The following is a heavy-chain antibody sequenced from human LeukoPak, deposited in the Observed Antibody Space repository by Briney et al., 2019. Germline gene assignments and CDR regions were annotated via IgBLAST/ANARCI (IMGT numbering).Heavy chain of an antibody. D-gene: IGHD4-17*01. Sequence: GGSLRLSCAASGFTFSSYEMNWVRQAPGKGLEWVSYISSSGSTIYYADSVKGRFTISRDNAKNSLYLQMNSLRAEDTAVYYCARGNYGDYVTADYYYYYMDVWGKGTTVTISS. CDR3: ARGNYGDYVTADYYYYYMDV. CDR2: ISSSGSTI. J-gene: IGHJ6*03. V-gene: IGHV3-48*03. CDR1: GFTFSSYE.